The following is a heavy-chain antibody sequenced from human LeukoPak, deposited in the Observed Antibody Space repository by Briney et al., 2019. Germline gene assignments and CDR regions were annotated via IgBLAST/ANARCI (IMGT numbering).Heavy chain of an antibody. Sequence: SETLSLTCTVSGGSISSYYWSWIRQPAGKGLEWIGRIYTSGSTNYNPSLKSRVTMSVDTSKNQFSLKLSSVTAADTAVYYCARSPLRVRGLYYYYYMDVWGKGTTVTVSS. CDR3: ARSPLRVRGLYYYYYMDV. D-gene: IGHD3-10*01. CDR1: GGSISSYY. CDR2: IYTSGST. J-gene: IGHJ6*03. V-gene: IGHV4-4*07.